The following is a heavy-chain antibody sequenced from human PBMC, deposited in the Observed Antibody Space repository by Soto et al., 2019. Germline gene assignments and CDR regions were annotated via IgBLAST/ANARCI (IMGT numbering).Heavy chain of an antibody. J-gene: IGHJ4*02. CDR2: VISLFGTA. CDR3: AREVGYGDFSAALLD. D-gene: IGHD4-17*01. V-gene: IGHV1-69*01. CDR1: GGTFSSHS. Sequence: VQLMQSGAEVKKPGSSVKVSCKASGGTFSSHSINWVRQAPGQGLEWMGGVISLFGTANYAHNFKGRVTITADQSTSTVYMELNSLRSDDTAVYYCAREVGYGDFSAALLDWGQGTLVTVFS.